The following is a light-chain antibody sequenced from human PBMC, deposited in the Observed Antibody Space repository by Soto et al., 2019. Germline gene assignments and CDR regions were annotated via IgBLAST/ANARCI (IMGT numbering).Light chain of an antibody. Sequence: QSALTQPRSVSGSPGQSVTISCTGTSSDVGGYTYVSWYQQHPDKAPKLLIYDVTKRPSGVPDRFSGSKSDSTASLTISGLQAEDEADYYCCSYAGRYTFAYVFGTGTKVTVL. CDR3: CSYAGRYTFAYV. J-gene: IGLJ1*01. CDR1: SSDVGGYTY. V-gene: IGLV2-11*01. CDR2: DVT.